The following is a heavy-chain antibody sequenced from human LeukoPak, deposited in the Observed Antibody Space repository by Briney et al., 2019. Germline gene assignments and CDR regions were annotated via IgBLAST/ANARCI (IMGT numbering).Heavy chain of an antibody. J-gene: IGHJ4*02. V-gene: IGHV3-21*01. CDR2: ISSSGNNI. D-gene: IGHD3-22*01. Sequence: GGSLRLSCAASGFTFSTYTMNWVRQAPGGGLEWVSSISSSGNNIYYSDSVKGRFTISRDDAKKSLYLQMNSLRAEDTAVYYCARDTYYYDTSGYYSGSDFDYWGQGTLVTVSS. CDR1: GFTFSTYT. CDR3: ARDTYYYDTSGYYSGSDFDY.